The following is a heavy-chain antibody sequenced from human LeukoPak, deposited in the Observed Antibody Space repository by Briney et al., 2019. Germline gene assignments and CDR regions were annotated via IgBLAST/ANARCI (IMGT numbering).Heavy chain of an antibody. CDR1: GGSISSYY. J-gene: IGHJ6*02. V-gene: IGHV4-59*08. Sequence: PSETLSLTCTVSGGSISSYYWSWIRQPPGKGLEWIGNIYDSGSTSYNPSLKSRVTISVDTSKNQFSLKLSSVTAADTAVYYCARHLKYYYYYGMDVWGQGTTVTVSS. CDR2: IYDSGST. CDR3: ARHLKYYYYYGMDV.